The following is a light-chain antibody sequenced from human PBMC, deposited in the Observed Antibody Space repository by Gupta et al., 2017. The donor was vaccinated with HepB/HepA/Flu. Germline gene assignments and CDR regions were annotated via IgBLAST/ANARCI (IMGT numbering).Light chain of an antibody. CDR1: QSVSSSY. Sequence: EIVLTQSPGTLSLSPGERASLSCRASQSVSSSYLAWYQQKPGQSPRLLIYGASSRVAGVPDRFSGSGYGRDFTLTISRREPEDFAVYYCQHYGSTPPVTFGQGTRLETK. J-gene: IGKJ5*01. CDR3: QHYGSTPPVT. CDR2: GAS. V-gene: IGKV3-20*01.